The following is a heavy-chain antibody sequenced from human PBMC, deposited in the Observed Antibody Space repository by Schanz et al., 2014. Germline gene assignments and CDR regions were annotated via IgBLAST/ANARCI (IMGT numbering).Heavy chain of an antibody. CDR3: ARGGSGSHYRLDY. J-gene: IGHJ4*02. D-gene: IGHD1-26*01. V-gene: IGHV3-11*04. CDR2: IGNGGVTI. CDR1: GFPFSDYF. Sequence: VQLVDSGGGLVKPGGSLRLSCTASGFPFSDYFMAWIRQPPGRGLEWVSYIGNGGVTIYYADSMKGRFTVSRDNAENALYLQMNSLRAEDTGLYFCARGGSGSHYRLDYWGQGTLVTVSS.